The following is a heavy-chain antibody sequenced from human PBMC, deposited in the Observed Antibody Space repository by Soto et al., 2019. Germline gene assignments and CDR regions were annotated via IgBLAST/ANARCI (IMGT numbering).Heavy chain of an antibody. CDR1: GFSLSTSGVG. CDR2: IYWDDDK. J-gene: IGHJ5*02. D-gene: IGHD3-3*01. V-gene: IGHV2-5*02. CDR3: AHMRVTMTVGAGSVRP. Sequence: QITLKESGPTLVKPSQTLTLTCTFSGFSLSTSGVGVGWIRQPPGKALEWLALIYWDDDKRYSPSLKRRPTITNHPSNNQVVLTLSNVDSVDTATPYCAHMRVTMTVGAGSVRPCVQGTPVTVSS.